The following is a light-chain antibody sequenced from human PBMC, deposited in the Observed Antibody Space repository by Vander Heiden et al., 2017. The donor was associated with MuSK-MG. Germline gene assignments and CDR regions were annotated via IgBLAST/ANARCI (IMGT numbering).Light chain of an antibody. Sequence: IVLTQSPATPYLSPGERATLSCRASQSVSSYLAWYQQKPGQAPRLLIEDASNRATGIPARFSGSGSGTDFTLTISSLEPEDFAVYYCQQRSNWPRTFGQGTKLEIK. J-gene: IGKJ2*01. V-gene: IGKV3-11*01. CDR1: QSVSSY. CDR3: QQRSNWPRT. CDR2: DAS.